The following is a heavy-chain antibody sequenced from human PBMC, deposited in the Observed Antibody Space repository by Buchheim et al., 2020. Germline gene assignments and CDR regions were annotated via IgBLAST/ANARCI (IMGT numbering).Heavy chain of an antibody. CDR1: GFTFSSYA. CDR2: ISYDGSNK. V-gene: IGHV3-30-3*01. J-gene: IGHJ6*02. D-gene: IGHD2-8*01. CDR3: ARDVWLIYYYYGMDV. Sequence: QVQLVESGGGVVQPGRSLRLSCAASGFTFSSYAMHWVRQAPGKGLEWVAVISYDGSNKYYADSVKGRFTISRDNSKNTLYLQMNSLRAEDTAVYYCARDVWLIYYYYGMDVWGQGTT.